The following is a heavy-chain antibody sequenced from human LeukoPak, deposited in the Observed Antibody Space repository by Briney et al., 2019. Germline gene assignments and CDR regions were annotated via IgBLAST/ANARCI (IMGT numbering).Heavy chain of an antibody. V-gene: IGHV3-74*01. Sequence: PGGSLRLSCAASGFTYSSHWMHWVRQAPGKGLVWVSRINTDGSSTSYADSVKGRFTISRDNAKNTLYLQMNSLRAEDTAVYYCARALPRVVVPAAMGYWGQGTLVTVSS. J-gene: IGHJ4*02. CDR1: GFTYSSHW. CDR3: ARALPRVVVPAAMGY. D-gene: IGHD2-2*01. CDR2: INTDGSST.